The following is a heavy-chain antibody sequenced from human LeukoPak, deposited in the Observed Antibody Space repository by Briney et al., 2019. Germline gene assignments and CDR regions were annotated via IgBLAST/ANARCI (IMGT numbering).Heavy chain of an antibody. J-gene: IGHJ3*02. CDR2: ITGSGDST. Sequence: GGSLRLSCAVSGLTLSSYAMSWVRQAPGKGLEWVSSITGSGDSTFYPDSVKGRFTISRDNSKNTLYLQMNSLRDEDTAVYYCARPFYDSGGYYYKSFDIWGQGTMVTVSS. CDR1: GLTLSSYA. CDR3: ARPFYDSGGYYYKSFDI. V-gene: IGHV3-23*01. D-gene: IGHD3-22*01.